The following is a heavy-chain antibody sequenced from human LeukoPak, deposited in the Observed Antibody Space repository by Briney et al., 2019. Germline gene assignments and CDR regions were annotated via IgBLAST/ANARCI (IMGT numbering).Heavy chain of an antibody. J-gene: IGHJ4*02. D-gene: IGHD3-10*01. CDR2: INPNSGGT. CDR1: GYTFTGYY. Sequence: ASVKVSCKASGYTFTGYYMHWVRQAPGQGLEWMGWINPNSGGTNYAQKFQGRVTMTRDTSISTAYMELSRLRSGDTAVYYCARDLGYYGSEFDYWGQGTLVTVSS. V-gene: IGHV1-2*02. CDR3: ARDLGYYGSEFDY.